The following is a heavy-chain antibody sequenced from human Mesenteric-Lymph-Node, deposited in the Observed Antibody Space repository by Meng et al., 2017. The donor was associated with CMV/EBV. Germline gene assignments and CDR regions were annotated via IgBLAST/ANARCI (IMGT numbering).Heavy chain of an antibody. CDR1: GFIFSNYW. Sequence: GGSLRLSCAASGFIFSNYWMQWVRQAPGKGLEWVSSISSSSSYIYYADSVKGRFTISRDNAKNSLYLQMNSLRAEDTAVYYCARGATVITMIVVVIEDYYYYGMDVWGQGTTVTVSS. CDR3: ARGATVITMIVVVIEDYYYYGMDV. V-gene: IGHV3-21*01. J-gene: IGHJ6*02. CDR2: ISSSSSYI. D-gene: IGHD3-22*01.